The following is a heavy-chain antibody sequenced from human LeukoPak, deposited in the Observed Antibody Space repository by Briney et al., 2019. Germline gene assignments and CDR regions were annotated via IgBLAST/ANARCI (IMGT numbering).Heavy chain of an antibody. Sequence: PGGSLRLSCAASGFTFSSYAMSWVRQAPGKGLEWVSAISGSGGSTYYADSVKGRFTISRDNSKNTLYLQMNSLRAEDTAVYYCAKFSELWSGNISGGAYWGQGTLVTVSS. CDR1: GFTFSSYA. CDR2: ISGSGGST. V-gene: IGHV3-23*01. J-gene: IGHJ4*02. D-gene: IGHD3-3*01. CDR3: AKFSELWSGNISGGAY.